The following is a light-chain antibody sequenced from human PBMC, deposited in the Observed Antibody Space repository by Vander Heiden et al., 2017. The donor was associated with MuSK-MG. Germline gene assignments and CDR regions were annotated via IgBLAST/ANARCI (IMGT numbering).Light chain of an antibody. CDR1: SSDVGGYNY. CDR2: DVS. J-gene: IGLJ1*01. Sequence: QSALTQPASVSGSPGQSITISCTGTSSDVGGYNYVSWYQQHPGKAPKLMIYDVSNRPSGGANRFSGSKSGNTASLTISGLQAEDEADDYCSSYTSSSTPLYVFGTGTKVTVL. CDR3: SSYTSSSTPLYV. V-gene: IGLV2-14*01.